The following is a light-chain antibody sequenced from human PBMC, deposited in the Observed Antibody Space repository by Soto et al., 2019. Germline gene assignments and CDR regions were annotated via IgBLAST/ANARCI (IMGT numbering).Light chain of an antibody. V-gene: IGKV1-5*03. J-gene: IGKJ1*01. CDR3: QQYNSFPWT. CDR2: KAS. CDR1: QSFNTW. Sequence: DIQMTQSPSTLSASVGDRVTITCRASQSFNTWLAWYQQKPGKATNLLIYKASSLASGVPSRFSGSGSGTEFTLTISSLKTDELATYYCQQYNSFPWTFGQGTKVDI.